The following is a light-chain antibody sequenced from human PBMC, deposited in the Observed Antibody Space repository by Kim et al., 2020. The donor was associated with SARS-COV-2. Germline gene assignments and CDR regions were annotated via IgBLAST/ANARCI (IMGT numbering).Light chain of an antibody. CDR3: TSYTSSDTWI. V-gene: IGLV2-14*03. J-gene: IGLJ2*01. CDR2: GVS. Sequence: QSALTQPASVSGSPGQSITISCTGTSSDIGPYDYVSWYQQHPAKVPKLIIYGVSKRPSGVSHRFSASKSGNTASLTISGLQPEDEAHYYCTSYTSSDTWIFGGGTQLTVL. CDR1: SSDIGPYDY.